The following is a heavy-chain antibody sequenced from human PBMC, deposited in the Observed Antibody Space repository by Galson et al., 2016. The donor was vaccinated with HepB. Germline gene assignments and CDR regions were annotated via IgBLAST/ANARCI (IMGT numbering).Heavy chain of an antibody. CDR1: GASITSSY. Sequence: SETLSLTCTVSGASITSSYWSWVRQPAGKGLEWIGHIYTSGSTKYNPSLESRVTISVDTSKNQFSVRLSSVSAADTAVYYCARGPRRPTVRYYGMDVWGQGTTVTVSS. CDR2: IYTSGST. CDR3: ARGPRRPTVRYYGMDV. D-gene: IGHD4-17*01. J-gene: IGHJ6*02. V-gene: IGHV4-4*07.